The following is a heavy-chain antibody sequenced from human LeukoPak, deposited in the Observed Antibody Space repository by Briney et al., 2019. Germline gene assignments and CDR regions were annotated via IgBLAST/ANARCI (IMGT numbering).Heavy chain of an antibody. Sequence: GGSLRLSCAASGFTFDDYAMHWVRQAPGKGLEWVSGISWNSGSIGYADSVKGRFTISRDNAKNSLYPQMNSLRAEDTALYYCAKSVPHYYDSSGYYPSLDYYYGMDVWGQGTTVTVSS. D-gene: IGHD3-22*01. V-gene: IGHV3-9*01. J-gene: IGHJ6*02. CDR2: ISWNSGSI. CDR1: GFTFDDYA. CDR3: AKSVPHYYDSSGYYPSLDYYYGMDV.